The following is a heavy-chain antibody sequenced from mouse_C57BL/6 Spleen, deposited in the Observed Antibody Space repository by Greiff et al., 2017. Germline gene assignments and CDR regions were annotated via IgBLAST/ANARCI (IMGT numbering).Heavy chain of an antibody. D-gene: IGHD1-1*01. CDR3: ARFPGSSFFFDY. J-gene: IGHJ2*01. CDR1: GFTFSDYY. Sequence: DVQLVESEGGLVQPGSSMKLSCTASGFTFSDYYMAWVRQVPEKGLEWVANINYDGSSTYYLDSLKSRFIISRDNAKNILYLQMSSLKSEDTATYYCARFPGSSFFFDYWGQGTTLTVSS. V-gene: IGHV5-16*01. CDR2: INYDGSST.